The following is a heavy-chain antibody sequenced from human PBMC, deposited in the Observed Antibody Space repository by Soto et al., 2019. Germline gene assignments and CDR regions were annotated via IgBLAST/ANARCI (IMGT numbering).Heavy chain of an antibody. CDR3: ERGRDGDY. D-gene: IGHD6-6*01. J-gene: IGHJ4*02. CDR1: GYTFTSYG. V-gene: IGHV1-18*01. CDR2: ISAHNGNT. Sequence: QVHLVQSGAEVKKPGASVKVSCKASGYTFTSYGITWVRQAPGQGLEWMGWISAHNGNTDYAQKLQGRVIVTRDTSTSTAYMELRSLISDDTAVYYCERGRDGDYWGQGARVTVSS.